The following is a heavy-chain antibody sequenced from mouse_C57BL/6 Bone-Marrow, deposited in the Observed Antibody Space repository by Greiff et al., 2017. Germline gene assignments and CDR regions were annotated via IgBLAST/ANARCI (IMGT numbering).Heavy chain of an antibody. CDR3: ARDVYETY. J-gene: IGHJ3*01. Sequence: QVQLQQSGAELARPGASVKPSCKASGYTFTSYGISWVKQRTGQGLEWIGEIYPRSGNTYYNEKFKGKATLTADKSSSTAYMELRSLTSEDSAVYFCARDVYETYWGQGTLVTVSA. V-gene: IGHV1-81*01. CDR1: GYTFTSYG. CDR2: IYPRSGNT. D-gene: IGHD1-1*01.